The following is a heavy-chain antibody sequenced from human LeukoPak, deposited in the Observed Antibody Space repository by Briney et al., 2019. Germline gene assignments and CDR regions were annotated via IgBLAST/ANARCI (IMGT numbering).Heavy chain of an antibody. CDR2: ISSSSSYI. J-gene: IGHJ3*02. V-gene: IGHV3-21*03. Sequence: GGSLRLSCAASGFTFSSYSMNWARQAPGKGLEWVSSISSSSSYIYYADSVKGRFTISRDNAKNSLYLQMNSLRAEDTAVYYCARDWTAVRYYDSSGYYPEAFDIWGQGTMVTVSS. CDR1: GFTFSSYS. CDR3: ARDWTAVRYYDSSGYYPEAFDI. D-gene: IGHD3-22*01.